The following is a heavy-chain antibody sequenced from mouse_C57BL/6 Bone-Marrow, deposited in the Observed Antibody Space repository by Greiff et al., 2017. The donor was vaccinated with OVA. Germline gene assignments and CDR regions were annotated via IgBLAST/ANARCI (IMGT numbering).Heavy chain of an antibody. V-gene: IGHV1-50*01. CDR3: ASAVFAY. J-gene: IGHJ3*01. Sequence: VQLQQPGAELVKPGASVKLSCKASGYTFTSYWMQWVKQRPGQGLEWIGEIDPSDSYTNYNQKFKGKATLTVDTSSSTAYMQLSSLTSEDSAVYYCASAVFAYWAKGLWSLSLQ. CDR2: IDPSDSYT. CDR1: GYTFTSYW.